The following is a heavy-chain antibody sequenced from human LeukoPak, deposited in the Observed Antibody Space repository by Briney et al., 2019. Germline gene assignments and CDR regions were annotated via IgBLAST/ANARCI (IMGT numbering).Heavy chain of an antibody. CDR3: ARGIAAAGTGFDY. V-gene: IGHV4-59*01. Sequence: SETLSLTCTVSGGPISSYYWSWIRQPPGKGLEWVGYIYYSGSTNYNPSLKSRVTISVDTSKNQFSLKLSSVTAAETAVYYCARGIAAAGTGFDYWGQGTLVTVSS. D-gene: IGHD6-13*01. CDR2: IYYSGST. CDR1: GGPISSYY. J-gene: IGHJ4*02.